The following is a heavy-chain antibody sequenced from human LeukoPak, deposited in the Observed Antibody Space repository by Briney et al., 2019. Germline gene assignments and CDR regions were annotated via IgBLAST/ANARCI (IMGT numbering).Heavy chain of an antibody. Sequence: PGGSLRLSCAASGFTFSSYSMNWVRQAPGKGLEWVSSISSSGSYIYYVDSVKGRFTISRDNAKNSLYLQMNSLRAEDTAVYYCARNQGHNYGSGTIMIGYWGQGTLVTVSS. CDR3: ARNQGHNYGSGTIMIGY. V-gene: IGHV3-21*01. J-gene: IGHJ4*02. CDR2: ISSSGSYI. CDR1: GFTFSSYS. D-gene: IGHD3-10*01.